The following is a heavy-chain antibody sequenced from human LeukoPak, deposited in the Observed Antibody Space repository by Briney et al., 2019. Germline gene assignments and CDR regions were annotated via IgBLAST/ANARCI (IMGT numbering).Heavy chain of an antibody. V-gene: IGHV3-7*03. CDR2: IKTDGSET. J-gene: IGHJ4*02. CDR1: GFYFRDHW. D-gene: IGHD6-19*01. CDR3: VKNDGWFHLAQ. Sequence: GGSLRLSCAASGFYFRDHWMDWVRQAPGKGLEWVGHIKTDGSETYHLDSLKGRISISRDNTNNALYLQMNSLRVEDTAIYYCVKNDGWFHLAQWGQGTLVTVSS.